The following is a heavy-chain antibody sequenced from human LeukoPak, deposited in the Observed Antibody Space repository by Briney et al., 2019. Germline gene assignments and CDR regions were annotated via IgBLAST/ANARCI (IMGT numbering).Heavy chain of an antibody. CDR2: ISYDGSNK. D-gene: IGHD6-19*01. CDR1: GFTFSSYG. Sequence: GRSLRLSCAASGFTFSSYGMHWVRQAPGKGLEWVAAISYDGSNKYYADSVKGRFTISRDNSKNTLYLQMNSLRAEDTAVYYCAKEGRIAVAHGFDYWGQGTLVTVSS. CDR3: AKEGRIAVAHGFDY. V-gene: IGHV3-30*18. J-gene: IGHJ4*02.